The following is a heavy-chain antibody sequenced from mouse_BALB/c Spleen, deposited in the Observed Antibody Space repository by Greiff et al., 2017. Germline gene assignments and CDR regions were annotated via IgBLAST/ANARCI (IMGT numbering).Heavy chain of an antibody. CDR1: GYTFTDYN. Sequence: VQLKQSGPELVKPGASVKISCKASGYTFTDYNMHWVKQSHGKSLEWIGYIYPYNGGTGYNQKFKSKATLTVDNSSSTAYMELRSLTSEDSAVYYCARPYDYDYAMDYWGQGTSVTVSS. CDR3: ARPYDYDYAMDY. D-gene: IGHD2-4*01. CDR2: IYPYNGGT. V-gene: IGHV1S29*02. J-gene: IGHJ4*01.